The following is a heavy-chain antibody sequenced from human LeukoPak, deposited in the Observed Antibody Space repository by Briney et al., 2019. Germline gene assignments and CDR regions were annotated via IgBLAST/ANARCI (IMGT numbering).Heavy chain of an antibody. J-gene: IGHJ5*02. D-gene: IGHD3-9*01. CDR2: ISAYNGNT. Sequence: ASVKVSCKASGYTFTSYGISWVRQAPGQGLEWMGWISAYNGNTNYAQKLQGRVTMTTDTSTSTAYMELRSLRSDDTAVYYCARVFQAYYDILTGYPRNWFDPWGQGTLVTVSP. V-gene: IGHV1-18*01. CDR3: ARVFQAYYDILTGYPRNWFDP. CDR1: GYTFTSYG.